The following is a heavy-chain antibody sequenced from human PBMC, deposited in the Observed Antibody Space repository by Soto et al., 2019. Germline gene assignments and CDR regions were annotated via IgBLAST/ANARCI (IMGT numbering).Heavy chain of an antibody. D-gene: IGHD6-19*01. CDR3: ARVAVAGTTYYYGMDV. CDR1: GPMSIKRKK. J-gene: IGHJ6*02. Sequence: GPMSIKRKKWGWIRKPPGKGLEWIGNIFYSGGTNYNPSLKSRVTISLDTSKNQFSLKLSSVTAADTALYYCARVAVAGTTYYYGMDVWGQGTTVTVSS. CDR2: IFYSGGT. V-gene: IGHV4-61*05.